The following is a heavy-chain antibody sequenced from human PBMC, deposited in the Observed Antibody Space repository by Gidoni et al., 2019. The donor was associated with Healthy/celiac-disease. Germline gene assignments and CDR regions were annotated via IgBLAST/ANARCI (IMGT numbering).Heavy chain of an antibody. CDR2: ISGSGGST. V-gene: IGHV3-23*01. Sequence: EVQLLESGGGLVQPGGSLRLSCAASGFTFSSYAMSWVRQAPGKGLEWVSAISGSGGSTYYADSVKGRFTISRDNSKNTLYLQMNSLRAEDTAVYYCARSVIAVAGIYYYYYGMDVWGQGTTVTVSS. CDR3: ARSVIAVAGIYYYYYGMDV. D-gene: IGHD6-19*01. CDR1: GFTFSSYA. J-gene: IGHJ6*02.